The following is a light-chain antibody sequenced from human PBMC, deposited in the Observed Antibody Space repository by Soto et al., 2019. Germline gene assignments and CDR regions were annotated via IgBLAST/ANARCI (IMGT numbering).Light chain of an antibody. CDR1: QSISNY. CDR2: DAS. Sequence: DIQMTQSPSSLSASVGDRVTITCRASQSISNYLNWYQHKPGKAPSLLIHDASSLQSGVPARFSVTGSGTDFTLTTSNLQADDFATYYCQPNYSTLPITFGPGTTVDIK. V-gene: IGKV1-39*01. CDR3: QPNYSTLPIT. J-gene: IGKJ3*01.